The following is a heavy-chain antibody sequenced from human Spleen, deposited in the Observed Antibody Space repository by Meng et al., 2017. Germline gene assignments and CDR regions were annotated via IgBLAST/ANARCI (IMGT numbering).Heavy chain of an antibody. CDR3: ARGPTTMAHDFDY. J-gene: IGHJ4*02. D-gene: IGHD4-11*01. CDR1: VGSVSYYY. CDR2: INHSGST. Sequence: QMPLQQWGAGTLKPSETLSLPCVVSVGSVSYYYWSWIRQPPGKGLEWIGEINHSGSTNYNPSLESRATISVDTSQNNLSLKLSSVTAADSAVYYCARGPTTMAHDFDYWGQGTLVTVPS. V-gene: IGHV4-34*01.